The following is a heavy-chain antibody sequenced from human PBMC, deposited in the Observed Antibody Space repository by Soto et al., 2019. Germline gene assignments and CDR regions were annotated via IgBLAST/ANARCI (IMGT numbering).Heavy chain of an antibody. Sequence: SETLSLTCTVSGGSISSSDFYWGWLRQTPGKGLEFIGSMYYSGSTYYNPSLKSRVTISIDTSKNQFSLRLTSVTAADTAVYYCATHPPYGPLDHWGQGTLVTVSS. CDR3: ATHPPYGPLDH. V-gene: IGHV4-39*01. D-gene: IGHD4-17*01. CDR1: GGSISSSDFY. CDR2: MYYSGST. J-gene: IGHJ4*02.